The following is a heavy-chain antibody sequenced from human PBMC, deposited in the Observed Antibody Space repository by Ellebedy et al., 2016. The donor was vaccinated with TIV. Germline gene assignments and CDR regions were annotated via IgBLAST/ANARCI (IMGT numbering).Heavy chain of an antibody. CDR3: ARDMSCSGGTCYHGYWYFDL. CDR2: MSEYDGRT. D-gene: IGHD2-15*01. V-gene: IGHV3-23*01. J-gene: IGHJ2*01. Sequence: GESLKISCATSGFTFSAYVMAWVRQIPGKGLEWVSAMSEYDGRTFYADSVKGRFTISRDNAANSLYLQMNSLRAEDTAVYYCARDMSCSGGTCYHGYWYFDLWGRGTLVTVSS. CDR1: GFTFSAYV.